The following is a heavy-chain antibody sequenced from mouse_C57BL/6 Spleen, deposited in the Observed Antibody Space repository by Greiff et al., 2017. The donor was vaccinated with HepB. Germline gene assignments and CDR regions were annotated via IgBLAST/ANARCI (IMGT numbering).Heavy chain of an antibody. D-gene: IGHD1-1*01. CDR1: GFNIKDYY. V-gene: IGHV14-2*01. J-gene: IGHJ2*01. CDR2: IDPEDGET. Sequence: VQLQQSGAELVKPGASVKLSCTASGFNIKDYYMHWVKQRTEQGLEWIGRIDPEDGETKNAPKFQGKATITADTSSNTAYLQLSSLTSEDTAVYYCARLDYGSSYDWGQGTTLTVSS. CDR3: ARLDYGSSYD.